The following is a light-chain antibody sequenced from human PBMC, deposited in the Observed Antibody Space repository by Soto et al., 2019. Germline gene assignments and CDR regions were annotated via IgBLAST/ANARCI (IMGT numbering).Light chain of an antibody. J-gene: IGKJ2*01. CDR2: GAS. CDR1: QSVSNS. Sequence: EIVMTQSPATLSVSPGERATLSCRASQSVSNSLAWHQQKPGQAPRLLIYGASSRATGIPDRFSGSGSGTDFTLTISRLEPEDFAVYYCQQYGSSHTFGQGTKLEIK. V-gene: IGKV3-20*01. CDR3: QQYGSSHT.